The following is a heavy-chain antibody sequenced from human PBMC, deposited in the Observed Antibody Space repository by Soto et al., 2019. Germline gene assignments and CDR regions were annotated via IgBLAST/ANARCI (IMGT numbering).Heavy chain of an antibody. Sequence: EEQLLESGGGLVQPGGSLGLSCAASAFSFNNYAMTWVRQAPGKGLEWVSVISGSGGSTSYGDSVKGRFTISRDNSKNTLYLQMDILRAEDTAVYYCAQHREWGSISPYDYYGMDVWGQGTTVTVSS. CDR3: AQHREWGSISPYDYYGMDV. CDR1: AFSFNNYA. J-gene: IGHJ6*02. D-gene: IGHD3-3*02. CDR2: ISGSGGST. V-gene: IGHV3-23*01.